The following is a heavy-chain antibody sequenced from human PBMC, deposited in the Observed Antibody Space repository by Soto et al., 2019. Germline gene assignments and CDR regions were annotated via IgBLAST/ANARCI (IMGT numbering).Heavy chain of an antibody. J-gene: IGHJ4*02. CDR1: GFSFSSFA. D-gene: IGHD5-18*01. Sequence: EVQLLESGGGLVQAGGSLRLSCAASGFSFSSFALSWVRQAPGMGLEWVSAISGSGGDTDYADSVKGRFTVSRDNSKNTLYLQINSLRAEDTAVYYCAGPGYSSQDYWGQGTLVTVFS. CDR3: AGPGYSSQDY. CDR2: ISGSGGDT. V-gene: IGHV3-23*01.